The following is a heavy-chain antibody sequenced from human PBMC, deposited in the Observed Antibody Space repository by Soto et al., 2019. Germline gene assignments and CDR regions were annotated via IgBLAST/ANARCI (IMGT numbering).Heavy chain of an antibody. D-gene: IGHD5-12*01. J-gene: IGHJ6*02. V-gene: IGHV4-59*01. CDR2: IYYSGST. CDR1: GGCISSYD. Sequence: ATLSLPCTVSGGCISSYDWSWIRQPPGKGLEWIGDIYYSGSTNYNPSLKSRVTISVDTSKNQFSLKLSSVTAADTAVYYCARSEAEMATNRTLYYYYYGMDVWGQGTTVTVSS. CDR3: ARSEAEMATNRTLYYYYYGMDV.